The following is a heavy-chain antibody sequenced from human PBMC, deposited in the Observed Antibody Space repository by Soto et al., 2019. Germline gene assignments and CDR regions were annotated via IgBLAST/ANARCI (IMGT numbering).Heavy chain of an antibody. CDR3: ARETYDILTGYSKHAFDI. D-gene: IGHD3-9*01. J-gene: IGHJ3*02. CDR1: GFTFSSYA. V-gene: IGHV3-30-3*01. Sequence: QVQLVESGGGVVQPGRSLRLSCAASGFTFSSYAMHWVRQAPGKGLEWVAVISYDGSNKYYADSVKGRFTISRDNSKNTLYLQMNGLRAEDTAVYYCARETYDILTGYSKHAFDIWGQGTMVTVSS. CDR2: ISYDGSNK.